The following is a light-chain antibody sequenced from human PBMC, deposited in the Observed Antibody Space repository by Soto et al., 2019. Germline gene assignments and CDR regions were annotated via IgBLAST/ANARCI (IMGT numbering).Light chain of an antibody. CDR3: QQSYSTPYT. Sequence: DLQMTQSPSSLSASVGDRVTITCRTSQSITNYLNWYQQKPGKAPKLLIFAASNMQGGVPSRFSGSGSGTDFTLTISSLQPEDFATYYCQQSYSTPYTFGGGTRVEI. V-gene: IGKV1-39*01. J-gene: IGKJ4*01. CDR1: QSITNY. CDR2: AAS.